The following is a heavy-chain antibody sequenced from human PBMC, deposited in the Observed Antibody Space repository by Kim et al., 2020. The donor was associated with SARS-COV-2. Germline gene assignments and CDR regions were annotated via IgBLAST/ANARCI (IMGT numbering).Heavy chain of an antibody. Sequence: GKGRFTISRDNAKNSLYLQMNSLRAEDTAVYYCARSGGEIQLWAGYGMDVWGQGTTVTVSS. CDR3: ARSGGEIQLWAGYGMDV. J-gene: IGHJ6*02. D-gene: IGHD5-18*01. V-gene: IGHV3-21*01.